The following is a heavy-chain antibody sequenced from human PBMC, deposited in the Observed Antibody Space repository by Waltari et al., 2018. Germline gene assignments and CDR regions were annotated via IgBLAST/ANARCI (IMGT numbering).Heavy chain of an antibody. CDR3: AGVGAYEGPNAFDI. D-gene: IGHD1-26*01. CDR2: IYTSGST. J-gene: IGHJ3*02. V-gene: IGHV4-4*07. CDR1: GGSISSYY. Sequence: QVQLQESGPGLVKPSETLSLTCTVSGGSISSYYWSWIRQPAGKGLEWIGRIYTSGSTNYNPSLKSRVTRSVDTSKNQFSLKLSSVTAADTAVYYCAGVGAYEGPNAFDIWGQGTMVTVSS.